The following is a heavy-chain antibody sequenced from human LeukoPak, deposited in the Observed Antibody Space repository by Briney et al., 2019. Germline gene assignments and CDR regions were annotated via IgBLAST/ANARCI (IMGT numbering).Heavy chain of an antibody. Sequence: SETLSLTCTVSVASISSDDYYWGWIRQPPGKGLECIGNVHYSGSTYYNPSLETRVTISADTSNNQVSLRLSSVTAADTAVYFCARSYCTGSTCPRRWFHPWGQGTLVTVSS. CDR3: ARSYCTGSTCPRRWFHP. CDR2: VHYSGST. J-gene: IGHJ5*02. V-gene: IGHV4-39*01. D-gene: IGHD2-15*01. CDR1: VASISSDDYY.